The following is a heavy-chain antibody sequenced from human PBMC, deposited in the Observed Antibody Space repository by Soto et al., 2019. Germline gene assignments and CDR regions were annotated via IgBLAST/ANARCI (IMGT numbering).Heavy chain of an antibody. CDR1: GFIFNEYG. CDR3: ARWGCSGSNCNLNQRSFDL. CDR2: IWYDGSNK. Sequence: QVHLVESGGGVVQPGRSLRLSCAASGFIFNEYGMHWVRQAPGKGLEWVAVIWYDGSNKYYADSVKGRFTFSRDNSKNTMSIQMNSLRVEDTAVYYCARWGCSGSNCNLNQRSFDLWGQGTLVTVSS. V-gene: IGHV3-33*03. D-gene: IGHD2-15*01. J-gene: IGHJ4*02.